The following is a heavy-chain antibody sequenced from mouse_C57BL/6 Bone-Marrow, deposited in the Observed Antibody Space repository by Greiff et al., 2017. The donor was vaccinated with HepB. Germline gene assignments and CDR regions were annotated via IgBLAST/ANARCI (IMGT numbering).Heavy chain of an antibody. D-gene: IGHD1-1*02. V-gene: IGHV1-39*01. CDR1: GYSFTDYN. CDR2: INPNYGTT. CDR3: ARSDRVMEGYAMDY. J-gene: IGHJ4*01. Sequence: VQLQQSGPELVKPGASVKISCKASGYSFTDYNMNWVKQSNGKSLEWIGVINPNYGTTIYNQKFKGKATLTVDQSSSTAYMQLNSLTSEDSAVYYGARSDRVMEGYAMDYWGQGTSVTVSS.